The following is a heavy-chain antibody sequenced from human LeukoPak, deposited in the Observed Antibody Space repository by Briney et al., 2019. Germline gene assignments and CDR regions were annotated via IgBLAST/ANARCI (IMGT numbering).Heavy chain of an antibody. J-gene: IGHJ4*02. Sequence: GGSLRLSCAASGFTFSDYYMSWIRQAPGKELEWVSYISSSGSTIYYADSVKGRFTISRDNAKNSLYLQMNSLRAEDTAVYYCARARRYSGYYFDYWGQGTLVTVSS. CDR1: GFTFSDYY. D-gene: IGHD5-12*01. CDR3: ARARRYSGYYFDY. CDR2: ISSSGSTI. V-gene: IGHV3-11*01.